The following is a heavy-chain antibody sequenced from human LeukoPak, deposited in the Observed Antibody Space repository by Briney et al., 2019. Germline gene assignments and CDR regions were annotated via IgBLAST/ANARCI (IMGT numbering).Heavy chain of an antibody. CDR1: GFTFGDYA. J-gene: IGHJ4*02. V-gene: IGHV3-49*03. CDR2: IRSKAYGGTT. D-gene: IGHD3-10*01. Sequence: GGSLRLSCTASGFTFGDYATSWFRQAPGKGLEWVGFIRSKAYGGTTEYAASVKGRFTISRDDSKSIAYLQMNSLKTEDTAVYYCRAGAYGSGSYFDYWGQGTLVTVSS. CDR3: RAGAYGSGSYFDY.